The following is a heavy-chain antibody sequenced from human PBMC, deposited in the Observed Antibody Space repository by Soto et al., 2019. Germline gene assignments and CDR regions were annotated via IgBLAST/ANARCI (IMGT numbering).Heavy chain of an antibody. J-gene: IGHJ3*02. CDR1: GGTFSSYT. Sequence: ASVKVSCKASGGTFSSYTISWVRQAPGQGLEWMGRIIPILGIANYAQKFQGRVTITADKSTSTAYMELSSLRSEDTAVYYCARGQRTYQLLSGDAFDIWGQGTMVTVSS. CDR3: ARGQRTYQLLSGDAFDI. V-gene: IGHV1-69*02. D-gene: IGHD2-2*01. CDR2: IIPILGIA.